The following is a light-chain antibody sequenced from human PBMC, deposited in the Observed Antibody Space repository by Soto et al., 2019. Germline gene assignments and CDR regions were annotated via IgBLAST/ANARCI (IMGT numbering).Light chain of an antibody. CDR3: QQYYNRWT. Sequence: EIVMTQSPATLSLSPGERATLSCRASQSVSNNLAWYHQKPGQAPRLLIYGASTRATGIPARFSGSGSGTVFTLTISSLPAQDFAVYYCQQYYNRWTFGQGTKVEIK. CDR1: QSVSNN. CDR2: GAS. V-gene: IGKV3-15*01. J-gene: IGKJ1*01.